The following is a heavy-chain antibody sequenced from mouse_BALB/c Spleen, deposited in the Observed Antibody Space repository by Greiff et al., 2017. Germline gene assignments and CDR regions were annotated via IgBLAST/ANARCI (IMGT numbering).Heavy chain of an antibody. J-gene: IGHJ3*01. V-gene: IGHV3-8*02. Sequence: EVQLVESGPSLVKPSQTLSLTCSVTGVSITSGYWYWIRQFPGNKLEYMGYISYSGSTNYNPSLKSRISITRDTSKNNNYLQLNSVTTEDKATYYCALCCGYPWFAYWGQGTLVTVSA. CDR3: ALCCGYPWFAY. CDR1: GVSITSGY. D-gene: IGHD6-1*01. CDR2: ISYSGST.